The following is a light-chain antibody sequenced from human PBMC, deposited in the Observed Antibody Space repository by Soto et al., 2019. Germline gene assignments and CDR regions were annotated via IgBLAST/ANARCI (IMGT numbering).Light chain of an antibody. J-gene: IGKJ2*01. Sequence: EIVMTQSPATLSVSPGERATLSCRASQSVSSNLAWYQQIPGQAPRLLIYGASTRATGVPARFSGSGSGTEFTLTISSLQSEDFGVYYCQQYVNWPPKYTFGQGTKLEIK. V-gene: IGKV3-15*01. CDR3: QQYVNWPPKYT. CDR2: GAS. CDR1: QSVSSN.